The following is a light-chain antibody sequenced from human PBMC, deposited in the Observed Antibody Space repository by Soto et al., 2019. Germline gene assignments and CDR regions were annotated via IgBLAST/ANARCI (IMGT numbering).Light chain of an antibody. CDR1: QSVSSNY. J-gene: IGKJ1*01. CDR3: QHYGRSPPSWT. V-gene: IGKV3-20*01. CDR2: DTS. Sequence: EIVLTQSPGTLSLSPGERATLSCRASQSVSSNYLAWYQQKPGQPPRLLISDTSNRATGIPDRSSGSGSGTDFTLTISGLEPEDFAVYYCQHYGRSPPSWTFGQGTKVDIK.